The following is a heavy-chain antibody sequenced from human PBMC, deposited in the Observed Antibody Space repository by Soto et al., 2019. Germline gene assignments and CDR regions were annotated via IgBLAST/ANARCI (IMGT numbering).Heavy chain of an antibody. V-gene: IGHV4-39*01. D-gene: IGHD6-25*01. CDR2: IYYSGST. CDR3: ARHEAGWYFDS. CDR1: C. Sequence: CWAWIRQPPGKGLEWIANIYYSGSTFYNPSLKSRVTISLDTSKNQFSLKLRSVTAADTAVYYCARHEAGWYFDSSGQGTLVSVSS. J-gene: IGHJ4*02.